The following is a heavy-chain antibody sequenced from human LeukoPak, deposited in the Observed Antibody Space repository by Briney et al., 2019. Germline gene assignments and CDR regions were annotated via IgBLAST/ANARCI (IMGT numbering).Heavy chain of an antibody. CDR3: AKDIGSITTLPGAFDI. D-gene: IGHD3-10*01. V-gene: IGHV3-30*02. J-gene: IGHJ3*02. Sequence: GGSLRLSCAAFGFTFSSYGMHWVRQAPGKGLEWVAFIRYDGSNKYYADSVKGRFTISRDNSKNTLYLQMNSLRAEDTAVYYCAKDIGSITTLPGAFDIWGQGTMVTVSS. CDR1: GFTFSSYG. CDR2: IRYDGSNK.